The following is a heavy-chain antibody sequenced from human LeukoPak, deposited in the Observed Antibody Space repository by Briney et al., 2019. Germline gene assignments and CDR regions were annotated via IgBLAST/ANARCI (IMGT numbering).Heavy chain of an antibody. V-gene: IGHV3-7*01. CDR1: GFPISSYW. CDR2: IKHDSSET. Sequence: AGGSLRLSCAASGFPISSYWMSWVRQVPGKGLESVAHIKHDSSETYYVDTVRGRFIISRDNAKNSPYLQMNSLRVEDTAVYHCARGPTDFDASDIWGHGTLVTVSS. CDR3: ARGPTDFDASDI. J-gene: IGHJ3*02.